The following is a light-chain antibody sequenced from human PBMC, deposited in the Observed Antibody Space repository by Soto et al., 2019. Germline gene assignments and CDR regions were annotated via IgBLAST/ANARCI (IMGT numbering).Light chain of an antibody. V-gene: IGKV3-15*01. Sequence: IVMTQSPSALSVSTWERATLSCMASQSVSSNLAWYQQKPGQAPRLLIYGASTRATGIPARFSGSGSGTEFTLTISSLQSEDFAVYYCQQYNNWPLTVGGGTKVDIK. J-gene: IGKJ4*01. CDR1: QSVSSN. CDR3: QQYNNWPLT. CDR2: GAS.